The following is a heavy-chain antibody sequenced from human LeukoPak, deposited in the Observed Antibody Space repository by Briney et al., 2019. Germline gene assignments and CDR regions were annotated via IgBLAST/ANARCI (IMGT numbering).Heavy chain of an antibody. CDR1: GDSVSSNSAA. V-gene: IGHV6-1*01. CDR2: TYHRSKWYN. D-gene: IGHD3-10*01. J-gene: IGHJ4*02. Sequence: SQTLSLTCAISGDSVSSNSAAWNWIRQSPSRGLEWLGRTYHRSKWYNDYAVSVKSRITINPDTSKNQFSLQLNSVTPEDTAVYYCARGHYYGSGSYYELDYWGQGTLVTVSS. CDR3: ARGHYYGSGSYYELDY.